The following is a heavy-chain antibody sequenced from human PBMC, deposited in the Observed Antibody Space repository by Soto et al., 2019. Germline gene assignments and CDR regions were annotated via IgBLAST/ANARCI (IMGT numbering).Heavy chain of an antibody. V-gene: IGHV3-72*01. Sequence: EVQLVDSGGDLVQPGGSLRLSCAASGFTFSDHYIDWVRQAPGKGLEWVGRTRNRANSYTTEYAASVKGRFTISRDDSRNSLYLQMNSLKTEDTAMYYCARVKAGHGVFDIWGQGTMVTVSS. J-gene: IGHJ3*02. CDR2: TRNRANSYTT. CDR3: ARVKAGHGVFDI. CDR1: GFTFSDHY. D-gene: IGHD6-19*01.